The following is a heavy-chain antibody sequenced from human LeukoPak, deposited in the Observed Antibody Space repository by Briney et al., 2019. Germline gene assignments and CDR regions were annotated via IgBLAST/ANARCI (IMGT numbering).Heavy chain of an antibody. Sequence: ASVKVSCKASGYTFTSYGISWVRQAPGQGLEWMGWISAYNGNTNYAQKLQGRVTMTTDTSTSTAYMELRSLRSDDTAVYYCARDVHYYDSSGYPNWFDPWGQGTLVTVSS. D-gene: IGHD3-22*01. CDR3: ARDVHYYDSSGYPNWFDP. CDR1: GYTFTSYG. J-gene: IGHJ5*02. V-gene: IGHV1-18*01. CDR2: ISAYNGNT.